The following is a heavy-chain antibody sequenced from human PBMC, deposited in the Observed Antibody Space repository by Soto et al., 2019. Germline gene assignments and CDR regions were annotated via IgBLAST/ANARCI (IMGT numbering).Heavy chain of an antibody. Sequence: GGSLRLSCAASGFTFSSYWMSWVRQAPGKGLEWVANIKQDGSEKYYVDSVKGRFTISRDNAKNSLYLQMNSLRAEDTAVYYCARDTEFVGYCSSTSCYNAYYYYYGMDVWGQGTTVTVSS. D-gene: IGHD2-2*02. CDR2: IKQDGSEK. V-gene: IGHV3-7*05. CDR3: ARDTEFVGYCSSTSCYNAYYYYYGMDV. J-gene: IGHJ6*02. CDR1: GFTFSSYW.